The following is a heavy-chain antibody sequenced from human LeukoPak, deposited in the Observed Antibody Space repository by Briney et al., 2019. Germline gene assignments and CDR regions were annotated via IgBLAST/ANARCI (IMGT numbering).Heavy chain of an antibody. J-gene: IGHJ4*02. CDR1: GFTFSSYW. D-gene: IGHD5/OR15-5a*01. Sequence: GGSLRLSCKGSGFTFSSYWMSWVRQAPGKGLDWVAHIKPDGSDKYYADSVKDRFTISRDNPTNLVYLQMNSLRVDDTAMYYCVRPSRASVSDYWGQGTLVTVSS. V-gene: IGHV3-7*01. CDR3: VRPSRASVSDY. CDR2: IKPDGSDK.